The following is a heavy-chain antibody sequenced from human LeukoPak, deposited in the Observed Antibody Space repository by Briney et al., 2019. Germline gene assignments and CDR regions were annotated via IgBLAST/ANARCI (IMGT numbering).Heavy chain of an antibody. CDR2: IYHSGST. CDR3: ARARSTSCYVDY. Sequence: PSETLSLTCAVSGGFISSGGYSWSWIRQPPGKGLEWIGYIYHSGSTYYNPSLKSRVTISVDRSKNQFSLKLSSVTAADTAVYYCARARSTSCYVDYWGQGTLVTVSS. V-gene: IGHV4-30-2*01. D-gene: IGHD2-2*01. J-gene: IGHJ4*02. CDR1: GGFISSGGYS.